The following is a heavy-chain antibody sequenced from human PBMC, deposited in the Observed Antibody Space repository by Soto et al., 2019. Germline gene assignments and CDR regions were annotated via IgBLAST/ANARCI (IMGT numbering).Heavy chain of an antibody. J-gene: IGHJ4*02. Sequence: QVQLVESGGGVVQPGRSLRLSCAPSGFTFRNYGMHWVRQGPGKGLEWVAVIWDDGSNKYYADSVKGRFTISRDNSKNTEYLKMNSLRVEDTAGYYGARDRTDYGDYWGQGTLVTVSS. CDR1: GFTFRNYG. CDR2: IWDDGSNK. CDR3: ARDRTDYGDY. D-gene: IGHD2-2*01. V-gene: IGHV3-33*01.